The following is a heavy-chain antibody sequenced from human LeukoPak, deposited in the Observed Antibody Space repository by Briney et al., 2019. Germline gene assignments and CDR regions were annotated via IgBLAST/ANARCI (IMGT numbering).Heavy chain of an antibody. J-gene: IGHJ4*02. CDR1: GYSISSGYY. Sequence: PSETLSLTCTVPGYSISSGYYWAWIRQPPGKGLEWIGYIYHSGSTNYNPSLKSRVTISVDTSKNQFSLKLSSVTAADTAVYYCARLETSSGSLSYFDYWGQGTLVTVSS. CDR3: ARLETSSGSLSYFDY. CDR2: IYHSGST. V-gene: IGHV4-38-2*02. D-gene: IGHD6-19*01.